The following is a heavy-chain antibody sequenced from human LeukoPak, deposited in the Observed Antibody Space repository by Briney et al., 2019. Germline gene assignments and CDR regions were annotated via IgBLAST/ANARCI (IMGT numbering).Heavy chain of an antibody. CDR1: GDSIINYY. J-gene: IGHJ4*02. CDR2: MYYSGSA. D-gene: IGHD6-19*01. Sequence: KPSETLSLTCSASGDSIINYYWTWIRQSPEKGLECIGYMYYSGSAHYNPSLKSRVTISADTSKRQFSLKLTSVTAADTAVYYCAISTKKSSGWYGSEEYWGQGTLVTVSS. V-gene: IGHV4-59*08. CDR3: AISTKKSSGWYGSEEY.